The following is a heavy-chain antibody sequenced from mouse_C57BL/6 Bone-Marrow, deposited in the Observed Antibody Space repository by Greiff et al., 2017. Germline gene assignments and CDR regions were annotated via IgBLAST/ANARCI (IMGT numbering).Heavy chain of an antibody. Sequence: VQLQQSGPELVKPGASVKISCKASGYSFTGYYMNWVKQSPEKSLEWIGEINPSTGGTTYNQKFKAKATLTVDKSSSTAYMQLKSLTSEDSAVYYCARRGTTVVANDYAMDYWGQGTSVTVSS. CDR3: ARRGTTVVANDYAMDY. J-gene: IGHJ4*01. CDR1: GYSFTGYY. D-gene: IGHD1-1*01. CDR2: INPSTGGT. V-gene: IGHV1-42*01.